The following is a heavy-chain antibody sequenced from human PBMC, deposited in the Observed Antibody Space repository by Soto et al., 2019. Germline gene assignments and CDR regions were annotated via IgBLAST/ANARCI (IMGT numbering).Heavy chain of an antibody. D-gene: IGHD2-15*01. V-gene: IGHV3-23*01. CDR1: GFTFSSYA. J-gene: IGHJ4*02. Sequence: EVQLLESGGGLVQPGGSLRLSCAASGFTFSSYAMRWVRQAPGKGLEWVSAISGSGGSTYYADSVKGRFTISRDNSKNTLYLQMNSLRAEDTAVYYCAKDEEDIVVVVAATAYFDYWGQGTLVTVSS. CDR3: AKDEEDIVVVVAATAYFDY. CDR2: ISGSGGST.